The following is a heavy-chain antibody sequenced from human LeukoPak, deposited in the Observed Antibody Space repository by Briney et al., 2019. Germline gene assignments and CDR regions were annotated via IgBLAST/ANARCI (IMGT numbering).Heavy chain of an antibody. CDR1: GFTFSSYW. J-gene: IGHJ4*02. D-gene: IGHD3-10*01. CDR2: INSDGSST. Sequence: GGSLRLSCAASGFTFSSYWMHWVRQAPGKGLVWVSRINSDGSSTSYADSVKGRFTISRDNSKNTLYLQMNSLRAEDTAVYYCARTKPLWFGELFPWVFDYWGQGTLVTVSS. CDR3: ARTKPLWFGELFPWVFDY. V-gene: IGHV3-74*01.